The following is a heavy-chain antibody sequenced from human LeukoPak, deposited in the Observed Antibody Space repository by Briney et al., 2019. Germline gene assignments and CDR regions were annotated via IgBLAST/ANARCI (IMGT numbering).Heavy chain of an antibody. V-gene: IGHV1-69*13. CDR2: VIPIFGTA. D-gene: IGHD6-13*01. J-gene: IGHJ4*02. Sequence: SVKVSCKASRGTFSSYAISWVRQAPGQGLEWMGGVIPIFGTANYAQKFQGRVTITADGSTSTAYMELSSLRSEDTAVYYCARERVGYSSSWSSYYFDYWGQGTLVTVSS. CDR3: ARERVGYSSSWSSYYFDY. CDR1: RGTFSSYA.